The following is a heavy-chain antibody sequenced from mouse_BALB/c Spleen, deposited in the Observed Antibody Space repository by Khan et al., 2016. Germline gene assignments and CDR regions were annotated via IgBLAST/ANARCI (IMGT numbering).Heavy chain of an antibody. D-gene: IGHD1-1*01. CDR3: ARYRYYYGSSRYFDV. J-gene: IGHJ1*01. V-gene: IGHV9-3-1*01. Sequence: QIQLVQSGPELKRPGKTVKISCKASGYTFTNYGINWVKQAPGKGLKWMGWINTYSGESTYADDFKGRFAFSLETSANTAYLQINNLKNEDTATYFCARYRYYYGSSRYFDVWGAGITVTVSS. CDR1: GYTFTNYG. CDR2: INTYSGES.